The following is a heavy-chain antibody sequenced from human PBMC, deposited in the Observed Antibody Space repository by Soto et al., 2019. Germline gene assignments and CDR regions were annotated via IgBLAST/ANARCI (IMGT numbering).Heavy chain of an antibody. CDR3: AKAMGGYYYGMDV. CDR2: FSWDGSST. V-gene: IGHV3-43*01. Sequence: GGSLRLSCAASGFPFNDYSMHWVRQVPGKGLEWVSLFSWDGSSTYYADSVKGRFTISRDNSKNSLYLLMNSLRTEDTALYYCAKAMGGYYYGMDVWGQGTTVTVSS. D-gene: IGHD3-16*01. CDR1: GFPFNDYS. J-gene: IGHJ6*02.